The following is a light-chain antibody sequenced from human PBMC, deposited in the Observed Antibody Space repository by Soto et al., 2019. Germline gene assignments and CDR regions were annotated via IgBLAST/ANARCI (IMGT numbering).Light chain of an antibody. V-gene: IGLV1-36*01. CDR2: FDD. J-gene: IGLJ2*01. CDR1: SSNIGSNT. CDR3: ASWDDGLNGPV. Sequence: QPVLTQPPSVSAAPRQRVTISCSGSSSNIGSNTVSWYQQIPGKTPQLLIFFDDLLSSGVSDRFSGSKSGASASLAISGLQSDDEAEYYCASWDDGLNGPVFGGGTKLTVL.